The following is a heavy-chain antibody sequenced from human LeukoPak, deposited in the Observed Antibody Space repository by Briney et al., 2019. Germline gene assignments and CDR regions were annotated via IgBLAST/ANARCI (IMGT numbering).Heavy chain of an antibody. J-gene: IGHJ4*02. V-gene: IGHV3-20*04. CDR3: ARGRTTGIDY. CDR2: INWNGGNT. D-gene: IGHD4-17*01. CDR1: GFTFSSYS. Sequence: GGSLRLSCAASGFTFSSYSMNWVRQAPGKGLEWVSSINWNGGNTGYADSVKGRFTISRDNAKNSLYLQMNSLRAEDTALYYRARGRTTGIDYWGQGSLVTVSS.